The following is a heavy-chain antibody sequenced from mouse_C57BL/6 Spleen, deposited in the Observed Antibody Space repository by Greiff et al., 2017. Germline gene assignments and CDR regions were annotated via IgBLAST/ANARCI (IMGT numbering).Heavy chain of an antibody. CDR3: ARDCLWFAY. CDR1: GYTFTSYT. J-gene: IGHJ3*01. V-gene: IGHV1-4*01. CDR2: INPSSGYT. Sequence: QVQLQQSGAELARPGASVKMSCKASGYTFTSYTMHWVKQRPGQGLEWIGYINPSSGYTKYNQKFKDKATMTADKSSITAYMQLRSLTSEDSAVYYCARDCLWFAYWGQGTLVTVSA.